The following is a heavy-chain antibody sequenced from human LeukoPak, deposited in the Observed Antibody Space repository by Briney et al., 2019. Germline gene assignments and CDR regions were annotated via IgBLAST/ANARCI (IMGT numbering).Heavy chain of an antibody. CDR3: ARRGVRGSFY. D-gene: IGHD3-10*01. CDR1: GGXFSGYY. V-gene: IGHV4-34*01. J-gene: IGHJ4*02. CDR2: INHSGST. Sequence: SETLSLTCAVYGGXFSGYYCSWIRQPPGKGLEWIGEINHSGSTNYNPSLKSRVTISVDTSKNQFSLKLSSVTAADTAVYYCARRGVRGSFYWGQGTLVTVSS.